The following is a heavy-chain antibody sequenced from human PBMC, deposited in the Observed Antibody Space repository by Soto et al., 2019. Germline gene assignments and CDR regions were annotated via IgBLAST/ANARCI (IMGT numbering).Heavy chain of an antibody. J-gene: IGHJ3*02. D-gene: IGHD1-26*01. CDR1: GFTFSSYS. CDR3: ARDFPFKWELLGEEAFDI. V-gene: IGHV3-21*01. Sequence: PGGSLRLSCAASGFTFSSYSLNWVRQAPGQGLEWVSSISGSGGSTYYADSVKGRFTISRDNAKNSLYLQMNSLRAEDTAVYYCARDFPFKWELLGEEAFDIWGQGTMVTVSS. CDR2: ISGSGGST.